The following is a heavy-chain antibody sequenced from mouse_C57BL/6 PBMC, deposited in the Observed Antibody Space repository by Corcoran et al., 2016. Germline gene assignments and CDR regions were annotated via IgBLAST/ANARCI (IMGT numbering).Heavy chain of an antibody. V-gene: IGHV9-3*01. CDR3: ARGDGSSLGDY. CDR2: INTYSGVP. D-gene: IGHD1-1*01. J-gene: IGHJ4*01. CDR1: GYTFTTYG. Sequence: QIQLVQSGPELKKPGETVKISCKASGYTFTTYGMSWVKQAPGKGLKWMGWINTYSGVPTYADDFKGRFAFSLETSASTPYLQINNLKNEDTATYFCARGDGSSLGDYWGQGTSVTVSS.